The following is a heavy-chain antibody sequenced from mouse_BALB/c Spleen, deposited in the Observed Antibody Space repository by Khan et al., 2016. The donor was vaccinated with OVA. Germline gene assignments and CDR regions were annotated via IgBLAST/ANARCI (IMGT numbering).Heavy chain of an antibody. Sequence: QVRLQQSGAELARPGASVKMSCKASGYIFTSYMMHWVKQRPGQGLEWIGDINPSSGYNNYNQKFKDKTTLTADKSSSTAYMQLSSLTSEDSAVYCCACGGYGSFAYWGQGTLVTVAA. CDR1: GYIFTSYM. D-gene: IGHD1-1*01. V-gene: IGHV1-4*01. CDR2: INPSSGYN. CDR3: ACGGYGSFAY. J-gene: IGHJ3*01.